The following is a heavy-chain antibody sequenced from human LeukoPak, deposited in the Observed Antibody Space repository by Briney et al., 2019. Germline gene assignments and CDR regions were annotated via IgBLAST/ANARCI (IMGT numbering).Heavy chain of an antibody. D-gene: IGHD3-22*01. V-gene: IGHV3-53*01. CDR1: GFTVSSNY. J-gene: IGHJ4*02. Sequence: GGSLRLSCAASGFTVSSNYMSWVRQPPGKGLEWVSVIYSGGSTNYAASVRGRFTISRDNSKNTVYLQMNSLRAADTAVYYCAKAVYDSSGYYYRYHFDYWGQGTLVTVSS. CDR2: IYSGGST. CDR3: AKAVYDSSGYYYRYHFDY.